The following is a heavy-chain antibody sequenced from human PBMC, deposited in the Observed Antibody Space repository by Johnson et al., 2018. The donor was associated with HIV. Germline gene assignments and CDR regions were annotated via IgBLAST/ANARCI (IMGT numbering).Heavy chain of an antibody. CDR2: ITGSGTVV. CDR1: GFTFDDYA. Sequence: EVQLVESGGGVVRPGGSLRLSCAASGFTFDDYAMNWVRQAPGKGLEWVSYITGSGTVVYYADSVKGRFTISRDNAKNSLYLQMNSLRADDTAVYYCARGGSDVFDIWGRGTMVTVSS. CDR3: ARGGSDVFDI. V-gene: IGHV3-48*03. J-gene: IGHJ3*02. D-gene: IGHD3-16*01.